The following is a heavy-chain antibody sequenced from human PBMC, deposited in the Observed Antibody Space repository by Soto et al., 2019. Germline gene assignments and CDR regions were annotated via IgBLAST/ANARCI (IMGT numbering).Heavy chain of an antibody. CDR2: MNPNSGNT. CDR3: ARGQSGYFAPY. V-gene: IGHV1-8*02. D-gene: IGHD3-9*01. J-gene: IGHJ4*02. CDR1: GYTFTSYA. Sequence: ASVKVSCQASGYTFTSYAMHWVRQAPGQRLEWMGWMNPNSGNTGYAQKFQGRVTMTRNTSISTAYMELSNLRSDDTAVYYCARGQSGYFAPYWGQGTLVTVSS.